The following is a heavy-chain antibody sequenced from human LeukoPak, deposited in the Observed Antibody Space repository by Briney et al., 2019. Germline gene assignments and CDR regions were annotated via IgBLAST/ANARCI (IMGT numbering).Heavy chain of an antibody. J-gene: IGHJ4*02. CDR1: GFTFSSYG. V-gene: IGHV3-33*01. D-gene: IGHD3-10*01. CDR3: ASLGTGSGSYSSDY. CDR2: IWYDGSNK. Sequence: GGSLRLSCAASGFTFSSYGMHWVRQAPGKGLEWVAVIWYDGSNKYYADSVKGRFTISRDNSKNTLYLQMNSLRAEDTAVHYCASLGTGSGSYSSDYWGQGTLVTVSS.